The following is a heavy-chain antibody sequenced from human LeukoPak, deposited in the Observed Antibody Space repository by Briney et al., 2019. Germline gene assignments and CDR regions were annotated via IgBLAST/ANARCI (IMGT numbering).Heavy chain of an antibody. CDR1: GGSISSYY. CDR3: ARYSVYYFDY. V-gene: IGHV4-59*01. D-gene: IGHD6-13*01. J-gene: IGHJ4*02. CDR2: IYYSGST. Sequence: SETLSLTWSVSGGSISSYYWSWIRQPPGKGLEWIGYIYYSGSTNYNPSLKSRVTISVDTSKNQFSLKLSSVTAADTAVYYCARYSVYYFDYWGQGTLVTVSS.